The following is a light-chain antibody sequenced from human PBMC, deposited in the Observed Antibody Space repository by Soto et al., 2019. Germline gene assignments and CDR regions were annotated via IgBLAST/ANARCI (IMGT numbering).Light chain of an antibody. CDR3: QSFDTNLNAVV. J-gene: IGLJ2*01. V-gene: IGLV1-40*01. Sequence: QSVLTQPPSVSGAPGQSVTISCTGSGSNIGAGYDVHWYQQLPGVAPKLLIFDTTNRPSGVPGRFSGSKSGASASLAITGFLPEDEADFFCQSFDTNLNAVVFGGGTQLTVL. CDR1: GSNIGAGYD. CDR2: DTT.